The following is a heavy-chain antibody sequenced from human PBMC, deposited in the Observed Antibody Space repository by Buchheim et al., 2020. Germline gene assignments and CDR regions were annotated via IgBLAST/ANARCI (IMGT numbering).Heavy chain of an antibody. CDR3: TTAMVRGVTPDYYYYGMDV. CDR2: IKSKTDGGTT. CDR1: GFTFSNAW. Sequence: EVQLVESGGGLVKPGGSLRLSCAASGFTFSNAWMSWVRQAPGKGLEWVGRIKSKTDGGTTDYAAPVKGGLPISRDDSKNTLYLQMNSLKTEDTAVYYCTTAMVRGVTPDYYYYGMDVWGQGTT. J-gene: IGHJ6*02. D-gene: IGHD3-10*01. V-gene: IGHV3-15*01.